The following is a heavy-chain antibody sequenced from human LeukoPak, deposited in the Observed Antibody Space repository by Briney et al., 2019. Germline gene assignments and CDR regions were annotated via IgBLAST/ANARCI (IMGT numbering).Heavy chain of an antibody. CDR1: GDSVSSNSVT. CDR3: ARRLTQYDCFDP. D-gene: IGHD2-2*01. J-gene: IGHJ5*02. CDR2: TYYRSTWYN. V-gene: IGHV6-1*01. Sequence: SQTLSLTCAITGDSVSSNSVTRNWIRQSPSRGLEWLGRTYYRSTWYNDYAVSVRGRITVSPDTSKNQFSLHLNSVTPEDTAVYYCARRLTQYDCFDPWGQGILVTVSS.